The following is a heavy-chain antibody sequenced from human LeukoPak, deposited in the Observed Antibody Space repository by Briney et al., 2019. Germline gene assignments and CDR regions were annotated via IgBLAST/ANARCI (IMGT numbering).Heavy chain of an antibody. Sequence: SQTLSLTCPVSGGSISSGGYYWSWIRQPPGKGLEWIGYIYYSGSTYYNPSLKSRVIISVDTSKNQFSLKLSSVTAADTAVYYCARVLPHRHLRYGYYGRRGYAFDIWGQGTMVTVSS. CDR2: IYYSGST. CDR3: ARVLPHRHLRYGYYGRRGYAFDI. V-gene: IGHV4-31*03. J-gene: IGHJ3*02. CDR1: GGSISSGGYY. D-gene: IGHD4-17*01.